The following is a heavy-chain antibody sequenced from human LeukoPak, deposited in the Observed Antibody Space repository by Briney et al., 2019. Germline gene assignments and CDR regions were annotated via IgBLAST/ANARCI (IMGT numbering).Heavy chain of an antibody. J-gene: IGHJ4*02. V-gene: IGHV4-34*01. Sequence: SETLSLTCAVCGGSFSGYYWSWIRQPPGKGLEWIGEINHSGSTNYNPSLKSRVTISVDTSKNQFSLKLSSVTAADTAVYYCASSRLFLDYWGQGTLVTVSS. CDR3: ASSRLFLDY. D-gene: IGHD3-22*01. CDR1: GGSFSGYY. CDR2: INHSGST.